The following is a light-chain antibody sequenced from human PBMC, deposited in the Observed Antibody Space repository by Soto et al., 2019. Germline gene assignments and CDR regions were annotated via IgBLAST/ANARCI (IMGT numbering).Light chain of an antibody. Sequence: DVVMTQTPLSLSVAPGQPASISCKSSQSLLHITGETFLFWYLQKPGQSPQLLIYEVSTRVSGVPDRFSGSGSGTDFTLTISRLEPEDFAVYYCQQYTSSPFTFGPGTKVDIK. V-gene: IGKV2-29*01. CDR2: EVS. J-gene: IGKJ3*01. CDR3: QQYTSSPFT. CDR1: QSLLHITGETF.